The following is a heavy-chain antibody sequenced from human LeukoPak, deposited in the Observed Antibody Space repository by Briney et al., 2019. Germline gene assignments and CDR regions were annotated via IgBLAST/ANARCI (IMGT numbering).Heavy chain of an antibody. J-gene: IGHJ5*02. V-gene: IGHV1-8*01. CDR1: GYTFTSYD. Sequence: GASVKVSCKASGYTFTSYDINWVRQATGQGLEGMEWMNPNSGNTGYAQKFQGRVTMTRNTSISTAYMELSSLRSEDTAVYYCARALTYYYDSSADWFDPWGQGTLVTVSS. CDR3: ARALTYYYDSSADWFDP. D-gene: IGHD3-22*01. CDR2: MNPNSGNT.